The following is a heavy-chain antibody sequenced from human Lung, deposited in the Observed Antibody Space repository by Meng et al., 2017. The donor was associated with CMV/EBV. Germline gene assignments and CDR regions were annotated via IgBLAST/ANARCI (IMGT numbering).Heavy chain of an antibody. J-gene: IGHJ3*02. CDR2: INSKIGDA. Sequence: ASVKVSCKASGYTFTGYYLHWVRQAPGQGLEWMGWINSKIGDANYTQKFQGRVTVTRDTSISTAYMELKRLTYDDTAVYFCARKVFRASDAFDIWGQRT. CDR3: ARKVFRASDAFDI. CDR1: GYTFTGYY. V-gene: IGHV1-2*02.